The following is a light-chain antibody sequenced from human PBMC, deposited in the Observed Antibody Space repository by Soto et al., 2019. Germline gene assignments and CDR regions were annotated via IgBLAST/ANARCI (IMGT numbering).Light chain of an antibody. V-gene: IGLV8-61*01. CDR1: SGSVSSDHY. CDR2: STD. J-gene: IGLJ2*01. Sequence: QTVVTQEPSLSVSPGGTVTLTCGLNSGSVSSDHYPSWYQQTPGQAPRTLVFSTDIRSPGVPDRFSGSILGKKAALTITGAQADDESTYFCVLSMGRGVPEFGGGTQLTVL. CDR3: VLSMGRGVPE.